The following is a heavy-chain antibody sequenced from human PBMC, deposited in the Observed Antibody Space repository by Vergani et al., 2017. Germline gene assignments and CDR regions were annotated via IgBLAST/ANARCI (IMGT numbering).Heavy chain of an antibody. J-gene: IGHJ6*02. D-gene: IGHD6-13*01. Sequence: EVQLVESGGGLVRPGGSLRLSCAASGFTFSSYWMSWVRQAPGKGLEWVANIKQDGSEKYYVDSVKGRFTISRDNAKNSLYLQMNSLRAEDTAVYYCARDEYSSSWLYYYYGMDVWGQGTTVTVSS. CDR2: IKQDGSEK. CDR1: GFTFSSYW. CDR3: ARDEYSSSWLYYYYGMDV. V-gene: IGHV3-7*01.